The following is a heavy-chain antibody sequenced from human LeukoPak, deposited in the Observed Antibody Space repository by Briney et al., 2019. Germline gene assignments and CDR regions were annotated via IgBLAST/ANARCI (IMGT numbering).Heavy chain of an antibody. D-gene: IGHD3-9*01. CDR3: ARDRVAYYDILTGYYPLDY. V-gene: IGHV1-18*01. J-gene: IGHJ4*02. CDR1: GYTFTSYG. Sequence: ASVKVSCKASGYTFTSYGISWVRQAPGQGLEWMGWISAYNGNTNYAQKLQGRVTMTTDTSTSTAYMELRSLRSDDTAVYYCARDRVAYYDILTGYYPLDYWGQGTLVTVSS. CDR2: ISAYNGNT.